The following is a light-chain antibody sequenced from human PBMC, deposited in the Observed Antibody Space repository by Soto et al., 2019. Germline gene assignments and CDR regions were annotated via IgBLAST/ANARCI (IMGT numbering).Light chain of an antibody. J-gene: IGLJ2*01. Sequence: QPASVSGSPGQSITISCTGTSSDVGGYNYVSWYQQHPGKAPKLMIYDVSNRPSGVSNRFSGSKSGNTASLTISGLQAEDEADYYCSSYTSSSTLVVFGGGTKVTVL. CDR2: DVS. V-gene: IGLV2-14*01. CDR3: SSYTSSSTLVV. CDR1: SSDVGGYNY.